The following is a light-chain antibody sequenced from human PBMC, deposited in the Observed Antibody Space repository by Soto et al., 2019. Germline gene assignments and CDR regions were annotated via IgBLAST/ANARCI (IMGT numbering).Light chain of an antibody. CDR2: GNR. J-gene: IGLJ3*02. CDR1: SSDLGAGYD. Sequence: QSVLTQPPSVSGAPGQRVTLSCTGNSSDLGAGYDVHWYQQLPGAAPKLVIFGNRNRPSGVPERFSGSKSGTSASLAITGLQAEDDADYYCQAYDYSLTASVFGGGTKLTVL. V-gene: IGLV1-40*01. CDR3: QAYDYSLTASV.